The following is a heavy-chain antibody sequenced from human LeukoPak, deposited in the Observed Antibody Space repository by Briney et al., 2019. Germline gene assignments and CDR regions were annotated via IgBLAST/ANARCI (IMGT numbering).Heavy chain of an antibody. CDR2: ISDTGKT. D-gene: IGHD1-26*01. CDR3: ATGYYEPFAT. J-gene: IGHJ4*02. V-gene: IGHV4-59*01. Sequence: SETLSLTCSVSGASLSSYYGDGLRQSPGKGLEWIGYISDTGKTDSNPSLKSRVSISLDTSKKQFSLRLRSVTAADSAVYYCATGYYEPFATWGPGILVTVSS. CDR1: GASLSSYY.